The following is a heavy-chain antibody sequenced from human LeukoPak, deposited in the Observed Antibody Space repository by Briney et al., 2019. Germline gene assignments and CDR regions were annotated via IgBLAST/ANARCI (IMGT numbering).Heavy chain of an antibody. V-gene: IGHV4-59*12. CDR2: IYCSGST. D-gene: IGHD3-22*01. Sequence: SETLSLTCTVSGGSISSYYWSWVRQPPGKGLEWIGYIYCSGSTNYNPSLKSRVTMSVDTSKNQFSLKLSSVTAADTAVYYCARENYYDTHFDIWGQGTMVTVSS. CDR3: ARENYYDTHFDI. CDR1: GGSISSYY. J-gene: IGHJ3*02.